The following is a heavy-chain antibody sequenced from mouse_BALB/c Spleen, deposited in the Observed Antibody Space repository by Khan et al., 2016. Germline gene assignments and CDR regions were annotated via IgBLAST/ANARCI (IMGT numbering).Heavy chain of an antibody. Sequence: EVQLQESGPGLVKPSQSLSLTCTVTGHSITSDYAWNWIRQFPGNKLEWMGYITYSGSTSYNPSLKSRISITRDTSKHQFFLQLNSVTTEDTATYYCSTTTPMDYWGQGTSVTVSS. CDR3: STTTPMDY. D-gene: IGHD1-2*01. CDR2: ITYSGST. V-gene: IGHV3-2*02. CDR1: GHSITSDYA. J-gene: IGHJ4*01.